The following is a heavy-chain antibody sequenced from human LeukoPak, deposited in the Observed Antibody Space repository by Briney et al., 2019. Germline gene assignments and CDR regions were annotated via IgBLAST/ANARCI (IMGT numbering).Heavy chain of an antibody. CDR1: GGTFSSYA. CDR3: ARGYDSSGYYNNWFDP. J-gene: IGHJ5*02. V-gene: IGHV1-69*06. Sequence: GASVKVSCKASGGTFSSYAISWVRQAPGQGLEWMGGIIPIFGTAKYAQNFQGRVSIAADRSTSTAYMELSSLRSEDTAVYYCARGYDSSGYYNNWFDPWGQGTLVTVSS. CDR2: IIPIFGTA. D-gene: IGHD3-22*01.